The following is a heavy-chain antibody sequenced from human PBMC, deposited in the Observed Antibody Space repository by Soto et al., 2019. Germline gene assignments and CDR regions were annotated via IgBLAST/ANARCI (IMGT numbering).Heavy chain of an antibody. CDR1: GFTFSSYG. Sequence: PGGSLRLSWAAAGFTFSSYGMHRVRQAQGKGLEWVAVIWYDGSNKYYADSVKGRFTISRDNSKNTLYLQMNSLRAEDTAVYYCARDRLTTRANPFDYWGQGTLVTVSS. V-gene: IGHV3-33*01. CDR3: ARDRLTTRANPFDY. D-gene: IGHD1-1*01. CDR2: IWYDGSNK. J-gene: IGHJ4*02.